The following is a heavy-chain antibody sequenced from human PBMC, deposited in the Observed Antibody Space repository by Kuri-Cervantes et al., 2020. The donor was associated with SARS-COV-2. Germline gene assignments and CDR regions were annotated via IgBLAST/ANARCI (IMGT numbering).Heavy chain of an antibody. CDR2: MNPNSGNT. V-gene: IGHV1-8*03. CDR1: GYSFTSYW. CDR3: ARVYGGPLDY. J-gene: IGHJ4*02. Sequence: ASVKVSCKGSGYSFTSYWIGWVRQATGQGLEWMGWMNPNSGNTGYAQKFQGRVTITRNTSISTAYMELSSLRSEDTAVYYCARVYGGPLDYWGQGTLVTVSS. D-gene: IGHD4-23*01.